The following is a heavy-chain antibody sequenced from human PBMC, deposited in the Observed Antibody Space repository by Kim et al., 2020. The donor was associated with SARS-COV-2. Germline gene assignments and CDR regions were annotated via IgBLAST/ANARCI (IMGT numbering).Heavy chain of an antibody. Sequence: TYYADSVKGRFTISRDNSKNTLFLQMDSLRAEDTAVYYCAKVASSDWGDWGQGTLVTVSS. J-gene: IGHJ4*02. V-gene: IGHV3-23*01. CDR3: AKVASSDWGD. D-gene: IGHD6-19*01. CDR2: T.